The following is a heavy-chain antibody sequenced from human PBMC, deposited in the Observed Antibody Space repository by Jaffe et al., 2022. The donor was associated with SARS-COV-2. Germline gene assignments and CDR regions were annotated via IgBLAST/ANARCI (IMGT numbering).Heavy chain of an antibody. V-gene: IGHV3-48*03. CDR2: ISSSGTTL. J-gene: IGHJ2*01. Sequence: EVQLVESGGGLVQPGRSLRLSCAASGFTFSSYEMNWVRQAPGKGLEWMSYISSSGTTLHYADSVKGRFTISRDNANNSLYLQMNSLRAEDTAIYYCARWRRYYDGSAYYGFDLWGRGTLVTVSS. D-gene: IGHD3-22*01. CDR1: GFTFSSYE. CDR3: ARWRRYYDGSAYYGFDL.